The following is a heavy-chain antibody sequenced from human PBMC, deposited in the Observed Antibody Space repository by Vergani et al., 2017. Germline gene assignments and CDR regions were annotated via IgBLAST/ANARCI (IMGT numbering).Heavy chain of an antibody. J-gene: IGHJ4*02. Sequence: QVQLVQSGAEVKKPGSSVKVSCKASGGTFSSYAISWVRQAPGQGLEWMGGITPIFGTANYAQKFQGRVTITADESTSTAYMELSSLRSEDTAVYYCARDGIPRAYDSSGDYWGQGTLVTVSS. CDR1: GGTFSSYA. V-gene: IGHV1-69*12. CDR2: ITPIFGTA. D-gene: IGHD3-22*01. CDR3: ARDGIPRAYDSSGDY.